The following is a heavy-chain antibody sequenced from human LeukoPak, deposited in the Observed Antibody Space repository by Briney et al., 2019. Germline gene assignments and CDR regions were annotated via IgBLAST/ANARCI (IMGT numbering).Heavy chain of an antibody. CDR2: TVSEIDGGTT. V-gene: IGHV3-15*04. CDR3: TTDEDWNYARKDV. J-gene: IGHJ6*02. CDR1: GFTFSSYA. Sequence: GGSLRLSCAASGFTFSSYAMSWVRQAPGKGLEWVGQTVSEIDGGTTDYATPVKGRFTISRDDSKSTLYLQMNSLKIEDTAVYYCTTDEDWNYARKDVWGQGATVIVSS. D-gene: IGHD1-7*01.